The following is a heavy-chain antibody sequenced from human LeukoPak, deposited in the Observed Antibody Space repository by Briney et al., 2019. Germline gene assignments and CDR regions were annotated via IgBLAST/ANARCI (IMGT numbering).Heavy chain of an antibody. CDR1: GGSISGSSYY. Sequence: ASETLSLTCTVSGGSISGSSYYWGWIRQPPGKGLEWIGYIYYSGSTNYNPSLKSRVTISVDTSKNQFSLKLSSVTAADTAVYYCARDGGRYYDFWSGYPYWYFDLWGRGTLVTVSS. J-gene: IGHJ2*01. CDR3: ARDGGRYYDFWSGYPYWYFDL. D-gene: IGHD3-3*01. CDR2: IYYSGST. V-gene: IGHV4-61*01.